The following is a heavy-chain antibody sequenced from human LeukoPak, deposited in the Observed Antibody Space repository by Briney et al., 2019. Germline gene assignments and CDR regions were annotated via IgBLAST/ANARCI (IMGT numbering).Heavy chain of an antibody. CDR1: GGSISSYY. J-gene: IGHJ6*02. CDR3: ATGVVPAAMDEYYYYYGMDV. V-gene: IGHV4-4*07. CDR2: IYTSGST. D-gene: IGHD2-2*01. Sequence: SETLSLTCTVSGGSISSYYWSSIRQPAGKGLEWIGRIYTSGSTNYNPSLKSRVTMSVDTSKNQFSLKLSSVTAADAAVYYCATGVVPAAMDEYYYYYGMDVWGQGTTVTVSS.